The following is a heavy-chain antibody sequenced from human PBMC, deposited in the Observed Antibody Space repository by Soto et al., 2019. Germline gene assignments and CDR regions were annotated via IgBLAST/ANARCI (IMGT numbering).Heavy chain of an antibody. CDR2: ISPLKGNT. J-gene: IGHJ4*02. CDR1: GYAFTNYV. CDR3: ARSGEHPFDF. V-gene: IGHV1-18*01. Sequence: ASVKVSCKASGYAFTNYVIHWVRQAPGQGLEWMGWISPLKGNTKYAQKVQGRVSVTTDTSTNTVYMELSGLRYDDTALYYCARSGEHPFDFWGQGTLVTVSS. D-gene: IGHD6-25*01.